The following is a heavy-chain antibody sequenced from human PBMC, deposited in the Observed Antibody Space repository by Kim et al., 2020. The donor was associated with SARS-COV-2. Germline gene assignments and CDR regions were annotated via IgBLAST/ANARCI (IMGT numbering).Heavy chain of an antibody. V-gene: IGHV1-69*13. CDR2: IIPIFGTA. J-gene: IGHJ4*02. CDR3: ARERSEYCGGDCYPYYFDY. Sequence: SVKVSCKASGGTFSSYAISWVRQAPGQGLEWMGGIIPIFGTANYAQKFQGRVTITADESTSTAYMELSSLRSEDTAVYYCARERSEYCGGDCYPYYFDYWGQGTLVTVSS. D-gene: IGHD2-21*02. CDR1: GGTFSSYA.